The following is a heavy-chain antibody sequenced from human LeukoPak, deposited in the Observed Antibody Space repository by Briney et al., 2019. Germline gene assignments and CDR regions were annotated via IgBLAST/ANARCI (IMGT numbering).Heavy chain of an antibody. J-gene: IGHJ4*02. D-gene: IGHD3-22*01. CDR1: GGSVSSGSYY. Sequence: SETLSLTCTVSGGSVSSGSYYWSWIRQPPGKGLEWIGYFYYSGSTNYNPSLKSRVTISVDTSKNQFTLKLSSVTAADTAGYYCARSSEYYYDSSDYYPFDFWGQGTLVTVSS. V-gene: IGHV4-61*01. CDR2: FYYSGST. CDR3: ARSSEYYYDSSDYYPFDF.